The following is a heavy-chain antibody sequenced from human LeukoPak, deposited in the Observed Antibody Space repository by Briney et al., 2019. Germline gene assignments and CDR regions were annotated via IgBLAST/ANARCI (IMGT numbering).Heavy chain of an antibody. CDR3: AKDIAWGSYYYGMDV. Sequence: PGGSLRLSCAASGFTFSSYSMNWVRQAPGKGLEWVSGISWNSGSIGYADSVKGRFTISRDNAKNSLYLQMNSLRAEDTALYYCAKDIAWGSYYYGMDVWGQGTTVTVSS. CDR1: GFTFSSYS. J-gene: IGHJ6*02. CDR2: ISWNSGSI. D-gene: IGHD7-27*01. V-gene: IGHV3-9*01.